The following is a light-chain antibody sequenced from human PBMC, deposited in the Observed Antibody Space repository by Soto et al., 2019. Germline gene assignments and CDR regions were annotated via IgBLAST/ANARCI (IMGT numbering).Light chain of an antibody. CDR3: QQTNDFPYT. Sequence: DIQMTQSPSSVSASVGDRVTITCRASHVISSWLAWYQQKPGKAPKLLIYAASRLQSGVPSRFSGSESGAEFSLTISSLQPEDDAAYYCQQTNDFPYTFGQGTKLEIK. V-gene: IGKV1-12*01. CDR2: AAS. J-gene: IGKJ2*01. CDR1: HVISSW.